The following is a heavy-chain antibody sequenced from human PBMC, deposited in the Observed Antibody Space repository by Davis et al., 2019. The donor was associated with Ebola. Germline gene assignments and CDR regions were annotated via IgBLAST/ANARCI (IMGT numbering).Heavy chain of an antibody. CDR2: INHSGST. Sequence: MPGGSLRLSCAASGFTFSSYGMHWIRQPPGKGLEWIGEINHSGSTNYNPSLKSRVTISVDTSKNQFSLKLSSVTAADTAVYYCARGLLWFGETPHYYFDYWGQGTLVTVSS. J-gene: IGHJ4*02. CDR3: ARGLLWFGETPHYYFDY. D-gene: IGHD3-10*01. CDR1: GFTFSSYG. V-gene: IGHV4-34*01.